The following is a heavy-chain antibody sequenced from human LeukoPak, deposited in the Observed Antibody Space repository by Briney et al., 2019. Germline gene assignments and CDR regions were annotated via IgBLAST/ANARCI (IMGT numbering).Heavy chain of an antibody. V-gene: IGHV3-9*01. Sequence: GRSLRLSCAASGFTFDDYAMHWVRQAPGKGLEWVSGISWNSGSIGYADSVKGQFTISRDNAKNSLYLQMNSLRAEDTALYYCAKDIGYYYYYGMDVWGQGTTVTVSS. CDR3: AKDIGYYYYYGMDV. J-gene: IGHJ6*02. CDR1: GFTFDDYA. CDR2: ISWNSGSI.